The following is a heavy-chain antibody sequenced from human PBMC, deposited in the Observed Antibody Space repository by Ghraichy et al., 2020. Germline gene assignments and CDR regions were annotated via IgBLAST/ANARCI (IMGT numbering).Heavy chain of an antibody. D-gene: IGHD4-17*01. CDR1: GGTFSSYA. J-gene: IGHJ4*02. CDR2: IIPIFGTA. V-gene: IGHV1-69*13. Sequence: SVKVSCKASGGTFSSYAISWVRQAPGQGLEWMGGIIPIFGTANYAQKFQGRVTITADESTSTAYMELSSLRSEDTAVYYCARWKDGDQPAFDYWGQGTLVTVSS. CDR3: ARWKDGDQPAFDY.